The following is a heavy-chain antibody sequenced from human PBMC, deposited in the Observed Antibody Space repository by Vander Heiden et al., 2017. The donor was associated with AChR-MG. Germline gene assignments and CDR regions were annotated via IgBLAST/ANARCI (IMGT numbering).Heavy chain of an antibody. CDR3: TTWFGESFDY. CDR2: IKSKTDSGTT. D-gene: IGHD3-10*01. V-gene: IGHV3-15*01. J-gene: IGHJ4*02. CDR1: GFTFSNAW. Sequence: EVQLVESGGGLVKPGGSLRLSCAASGFTFSNAWMSWVRQAPGKGLEWVGRIKSKTDSGTTDYAAPVKGRFTISRDDSKNTLYLQMNSLKTEDTAVYYCTTWFGESFDYWGQGTLVTVSS.